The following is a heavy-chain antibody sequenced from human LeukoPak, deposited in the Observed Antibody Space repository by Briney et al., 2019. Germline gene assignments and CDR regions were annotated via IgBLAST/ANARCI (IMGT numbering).Heavy chain of an antibody. CDR1: GFIFGDYA. J-gene: IGHJ4*02. V-gene: IGHV3-49*04. CDR2: IRSKPYGGTT. D-gene: IGHD3-10*01. CDR3: TRDDSGSYYNVLDY. Sequence: GGSLRLSCTASGFIFGDYAMSWVRQAPGKGLEWVGFIRSKPYGGTTEYAASVKGRFTISRDDSKSIAYLQMNSLKTEDTAVYYCTRDDSGSYYNVLDYWGQGTLVTVSS.